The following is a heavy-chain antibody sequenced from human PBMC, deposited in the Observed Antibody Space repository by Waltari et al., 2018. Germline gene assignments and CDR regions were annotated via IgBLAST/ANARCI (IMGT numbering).Heavy chain of an antibody. CDR1: GGSFSGYY. J-gene: IGHJ5*02. CDR3: ARGGPQSGMVEWFDP. CDR2: INHSGST. V-gene: IGHV4-34*01. D-gene: IGHD1-26*01. Sequence: QVQLQQWGAGLLKPSETLSLTCAVYGGSFSGYYWSWIRQPPGKGLEWIGEINHSGSTNEHPSLKRRVPISVDTSKNQFSLKLSSGTAADTAVYYCARGGPQSGMVEWFDPWGQGTLVTVSS.